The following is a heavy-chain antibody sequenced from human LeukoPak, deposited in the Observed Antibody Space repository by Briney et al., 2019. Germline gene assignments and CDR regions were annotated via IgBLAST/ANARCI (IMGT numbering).Heavy chain of an antibody. D-gene: IGHD3-9*01. CDR3: ARRGSNDILTGYLDY. Sequence: GSLRLSCAASGFTVSSNYVSWVRQPPGKGLEWIGEINHSGSTNYNPSLKSRVTISVDTSKNQFSLKLSSVTAADTAVYYCARRGSNDILTGYLDYWGQGTLVTVSS. J-gene: IGHJ4*02. V-gene: IGHV4-34*01. CDR2: INHSGST. CDR1: GFTVSSNY.